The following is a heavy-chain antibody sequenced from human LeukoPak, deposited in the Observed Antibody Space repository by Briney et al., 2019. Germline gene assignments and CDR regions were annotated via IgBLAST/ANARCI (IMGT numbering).Heavy chain of an antibody. CDR3: ATSDIVATPYYYYYYYMDV. D-gene: IGHD5-12*01. CDR2: FDPEDGET. V-gene: IGHV1-24*01. Sequence: ASVKVSCKVSGYTLTELSMHWVRQAPGKGLEWMGGFDPEDGETIYAQKFQGRVTMTEDTSTDTAYMELSSLRSEDTAVYYCATSDIVATPYYYYYYYMDVWGKGTTVTVSS. J-gene: IGHJ6*03. CDR1: GYTLTELS.